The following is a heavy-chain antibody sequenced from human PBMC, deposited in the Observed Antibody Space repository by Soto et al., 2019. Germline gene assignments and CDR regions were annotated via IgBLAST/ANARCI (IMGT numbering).Heavy chain of an antibody. J-gene: IGHJ6*02. CDR2: IIPICGTA. CDR1: GGTFSSYA. Sequence: QVQLVQSGAEVKKPGSSVKVSCKASGGTFSSYAISWGRQAPGQGLEWMGGIIPICGTANYAQKLQGRVTITADNSTSTAYMELSSLRSEDTAVYYCASIAARPSYYYYGMDVWGQGTTVTVSS. CDR3: ASIAARPSYYYYGMDV. D-gene: IGHD6-6*01. V-gene: IGHV1-69*06.